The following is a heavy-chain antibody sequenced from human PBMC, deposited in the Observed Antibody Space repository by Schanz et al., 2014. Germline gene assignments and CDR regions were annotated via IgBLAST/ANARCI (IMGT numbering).Heavy chain of an antibody. CDR2: INTGSNYI. V-gene: IGHV3-11*03. Sequence: QVHLLESGGGLVEPGGSLRLSCAASGFSFSDYYMSWIRQAPGKGLEWISFINTGSNYINYADSVKGRFTISRDNTKNSLCLQLNSLRADDTAVDDCARIGGSVFDYWAQGTLVTVSS. D-gene: IGHD3-10*01. J-gene: IGHJ4*02. CDR1: GFSFSDYY. CDR3: ARIGGSVFDY.